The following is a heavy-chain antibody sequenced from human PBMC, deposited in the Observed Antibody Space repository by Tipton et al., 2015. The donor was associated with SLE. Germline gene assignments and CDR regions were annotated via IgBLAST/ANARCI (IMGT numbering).Heavy chain of an antibody. D-gene: IGHD3-10*01. CDR3: ARRGIYGSGSYYPPFDY. V-gene: IGHV4-59*12. CDR1: GGAISDSY. Sequence: TLSLTCTVSGGAISDSYWSWIRQTPGKGLEWIVHFYYVGNTNYNPSLKSRVTTSVDTSKNHFSLKLSSVTAADTAVYYCARRGIYGSGSYYPPFDYWGQGMLVIVSS. J-gene: IGHJ4*02. CDR2: FYYVGNT.